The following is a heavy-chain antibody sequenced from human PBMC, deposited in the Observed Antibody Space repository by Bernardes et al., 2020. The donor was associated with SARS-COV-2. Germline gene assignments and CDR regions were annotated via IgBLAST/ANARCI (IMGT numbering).Heavy chain of an antibody. CDR2: IDSGGTT. CDR3: ARELATSAFDI. J-gene: IGHJ3*02. CDR1: GFTVSSNY. D-gene: IGHD5-12*01. Sequence: GWSLRLSCAASGFTVSSNYMSWVRQAPGKGLEWVSVIDSGGTTNYADSVKGRFTISRHNSKNTVYLQMNSLRAEDTAVYYCARELATSAFDIRGQGTMVTVSS. V-gene: IGHV3-53*04.